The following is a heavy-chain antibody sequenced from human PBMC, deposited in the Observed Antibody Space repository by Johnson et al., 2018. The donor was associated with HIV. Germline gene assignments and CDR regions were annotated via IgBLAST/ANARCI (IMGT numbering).Heavy chain of an antibody. CDR2: ISYDGTNT. CDR1: GFTFSSYA. D-gene: IGHD6-6*01. V-gene: IGHV3-30*14. CDR3: ASGVTARAPLLI. J-gene: IGHJ3*02. Sequence: QVQLVESGGGVVQPGRSLRLSCAASGFTFSSYAMHWVRQAPGKGLEWVEVISYDGTNTYYADSVRGRFTISRDNSRNTVSLQMIILRPKDTAMYYCASGVTARAPLLIWGQGTMVTVSS.